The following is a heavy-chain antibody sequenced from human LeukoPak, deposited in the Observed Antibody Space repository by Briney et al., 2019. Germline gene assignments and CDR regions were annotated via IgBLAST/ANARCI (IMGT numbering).Heavy chain of an antibody. CDR3: GRGLYGSGRHSLMAH. D-gene: IGHD3-10*01. CDR2: IDQDETEK. Sequence: PGGSLRLSCAASGFPFHNYWMTWVRQAPGKGLEWVANIDQDETEKYYVDSVKGRFTISRDNAEKSLFLRMTSLRVEDTAIFYCGRGLYGSGRHSLMAHWGPGTLVTVSS. V-gene: IGHV3-7*01. J-gene: IGHJ4*02. CDR1: GFPFHNYW.